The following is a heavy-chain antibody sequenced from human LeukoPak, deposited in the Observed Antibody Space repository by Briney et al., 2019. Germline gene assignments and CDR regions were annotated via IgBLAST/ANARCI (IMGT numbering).Heavy chain of an antibody. CDR2: VYHDGGT. Sequence: SETLSLTCVVSGGSVSSSKWWSWVRQPPGKGLEWIGQVYHDGGTKYNPSLKSRVTILVDKSKNQFSLKLSSVTAADTAVYYCARQSGYIDYWGQGTLVTVSS. J-gene: IGHJ4*02. V-gene: IGHV4-4*02. CDR1: GGSVSSSKW. CDR3: ARQSGYIDY.